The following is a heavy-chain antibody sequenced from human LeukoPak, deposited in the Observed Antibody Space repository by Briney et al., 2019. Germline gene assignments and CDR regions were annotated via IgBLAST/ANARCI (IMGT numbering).Heavy chain of an antibody. D-gene: IGHD6-13*01. Sequence: QSGGSLRLSCAASGFTSSSYGMHWVRQAPGKGLEWVAVISYDGSNKYYADSVKGRFTISRDNSKNTLYLQMNSLRAEDTAVYYCAGELAAAGSNFDYWGQGTLVTVSS. CDR1: GFTSSSYG. V-gene: IGHV3-30*03. J-gene: IGHJ4*02. CDR2: ISYDGSNK. CDR3: AGELAAAGSNFDY.